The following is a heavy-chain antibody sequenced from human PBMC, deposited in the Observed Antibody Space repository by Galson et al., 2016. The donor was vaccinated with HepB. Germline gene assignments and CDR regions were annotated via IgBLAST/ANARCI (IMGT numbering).Heavy chain of an antibody. CDR1: GYSLTEMS. Sequence: SVKVSCKVSGYSLTEMSINWVRQAPGKGLEWMGGFDPEDDETVYAQRVQGRVTMTEDTSTDTAYMELSSLRSEDTAVYYCATGGTWYRSLDAYSGRYLLDYWGQGTLVTVSS. V-gene: IGHV1-24*01. D-gene: IGHD1-26*01. J-gene: IGHJ4*02. CDR3: ATGGTWYRSLDAYSGRYLLDY. CDR2: FDPEDDET.